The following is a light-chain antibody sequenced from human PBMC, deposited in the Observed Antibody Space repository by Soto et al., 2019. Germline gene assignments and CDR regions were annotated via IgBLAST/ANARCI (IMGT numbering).Light chain of an antibody. CDR1: QSVSSSS. J-gene: IGKJ1*01. CDR2: GAS. Sequence: EIELTQSPCTLSLSPGERATLSCRASQSVSSSSLAWYQKKPGQAPRLLIYGASSMETDIPDRFSGSGSGTEFTLIISRLEPEDFAAYYCQQYATHPETFGQGTKVEIK. CDR3: QQYATHPET. V-gene: IGKV3-20*01.